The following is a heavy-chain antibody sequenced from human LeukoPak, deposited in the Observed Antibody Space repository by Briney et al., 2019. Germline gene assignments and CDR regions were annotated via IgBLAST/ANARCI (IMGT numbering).Heavy chain of an antibody. CDR3: ARERTTVVTQYFDY. Sequence: PGGSLRLSCAASGFTLSSKYMSWVRQAPGKGLEWVSVIYSGGSTYYADSVKGRFTISRDNSKNMLYLQMNSLRAEDTAVYYCARERTTVVTQYFDYWGQGTLVTVSS. V-gene: IGHV3-66*01. D-gene: IGHD4-23*01. CDR2: IYSGGST. J-gene: IGHJ4*02. CDR1: GFTLSSKY.